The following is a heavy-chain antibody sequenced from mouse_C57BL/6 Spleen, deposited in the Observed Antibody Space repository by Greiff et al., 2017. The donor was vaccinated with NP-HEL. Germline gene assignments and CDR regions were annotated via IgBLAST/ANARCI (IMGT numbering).Heavy chain of an antibody. J-gene: IGHJ1*03. V-gene: IGHV1-18*01. CDR1: GYTFTDYN. D-gene: IGHD2-5*01. Sequence: EVKLLESGPELVKPGASVKIPCKASGYTFTDYNMDWVKQSHGKSLEWIGDINPNNGGTIYNQKFKGKATLTVDKSSSTAYMELRSLTSEDTAVYYCARGGYSNYWYFDVWGTGTTVTVSS. CDR2: INPNNGGT. CDR3: ARGGYSNYWYFDV.